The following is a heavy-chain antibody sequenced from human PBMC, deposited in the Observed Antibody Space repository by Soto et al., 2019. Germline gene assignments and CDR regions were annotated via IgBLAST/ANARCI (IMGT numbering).Heavy chain of an antibody. V-gene: IGHV3-23*01. J-gene: IGHJ6*02. D-gene: IGHD6-6*01. CDR2: MRSSSSTT. Sequence: EVQLLESGGGLVQPGGSLRLSCAGSGFTFSSYAMSWVRQTPGRGLEWVSTMRSSSSTTYYADSVKGRFTISRDNSKNTLYLQMNSLRVEDTAVYYCSKGDRAARQVSYYYGLDVWGQGTTATVSS. CDR1: GFTFSSYA. CDR3: SKGDRAARQVSYYYGLDV.